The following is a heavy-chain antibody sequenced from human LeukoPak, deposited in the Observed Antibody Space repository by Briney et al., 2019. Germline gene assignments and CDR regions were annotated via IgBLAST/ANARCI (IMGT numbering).Heavy chain of an antibody. CDR3: TCITMVRGVIALRYYYMDV. D-gene: IGHD3-10*01. CDR2: IRSKANSYAT. V-gene: IGHV3-73*01. CDR1: GFTFSGSA. Sequence: VGSLRLSCAASGFTFSGSAMHWVRQASGKGLEWVGRIRSKANSYATAYAPSVKGRFTISRDDPKNTAYLQMNSLKTEDTAVYYCTCITMVRGVIALRYYYMDVWGKGTTVTVSS. J-gene: IGHJ6*03.